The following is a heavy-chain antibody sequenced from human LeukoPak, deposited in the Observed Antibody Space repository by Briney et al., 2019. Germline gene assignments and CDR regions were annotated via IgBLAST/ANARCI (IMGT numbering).Heavy chain of an antibody. CDR1: GFTFSDYY. CDR3: ARALIFMAAADAFDI. D-gene: IGHD3-16*01. Sequence: PGGSLRLSCAASGFTFSDYYMSWIRQPPGKGLEWIGYIYYSGSTNYNPSLKSRVTISVDTSKNQFSLKLSSVTAADTAVYYCARALIFMAAADAFDIWGQGTMVTVSS. V-gene: IGHV4-59*08. CDR2: IYYSGST. J-gene: IGHJ3*02.